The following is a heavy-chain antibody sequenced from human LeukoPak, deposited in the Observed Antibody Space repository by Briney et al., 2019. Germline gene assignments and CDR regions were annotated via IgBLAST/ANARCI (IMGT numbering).Heavy chain of an antibody. CDR1: GGSFSGYY. D-gene: IGHD3-22*01. V-gene: IGHV4-34*01. J-gene: IGHJ6*03. CDR2: INHSGST. CDR3: ARRGPYYYDSSGWSGRRYYYMDV. Sequence: PSETLSLICAVYGGSFSGYYWSWIRQPPGKGLEWIGEINHSGSTNYNPSLKSRVTISVDTSKNQFSLKLSSVTAADTAVYYCARRGPYYYDSSGWSGRRYYYMDVWGKGTTVTISS.